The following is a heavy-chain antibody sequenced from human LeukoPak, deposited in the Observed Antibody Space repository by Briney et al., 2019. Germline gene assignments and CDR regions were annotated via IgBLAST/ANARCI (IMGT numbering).Heavy chain of an antibody. CDR2: IYYSGST. Sequence: PSETLSLTCTVSGGSISSGDYYWSWIRRPPGKGLEWIGYIYYSGSTYYNPSLKSRVTISVDTSKNQFSLKLSSVTAADTAVYYCAREGDSSGWLDYWGQGTLVTVSS. V-gene: IGHV4-30-4*01. CDR3: AREGDSSGWLDY. D-gene: IGHD6-19*01. J-gene: IGHJ4*02. CDR1: GGSISSGDYY.